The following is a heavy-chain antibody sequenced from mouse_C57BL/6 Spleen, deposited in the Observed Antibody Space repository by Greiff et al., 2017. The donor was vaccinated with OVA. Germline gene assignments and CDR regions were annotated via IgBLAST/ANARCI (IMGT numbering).Heavy chain of an antibody. CDR3: ARYDGYYTEAMDY. D-gene: IGHD2-3*01. CDR1: GFTFSDYG. J-gene: IGHJ4*01. Sequence: EVKLVESGGGLVKPGGSLKLSCAASGFTFSDYGMHWVRQAPEKGLEWVAYISSGSSTIYYADTVKGRFTISRDNAKNTLFLQMTSLRSEDTAMYYCARYDGYYTEAMDYWGQGTSVTVSS. V-gene: IGHV5-17*01. CDR2: ISSGSSTI.